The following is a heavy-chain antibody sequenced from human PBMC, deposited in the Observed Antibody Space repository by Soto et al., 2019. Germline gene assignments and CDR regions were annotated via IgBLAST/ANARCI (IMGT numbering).Heavy chain of an antibody. CDR3: AREAISSDYFDY. Sequence: EVQLVETGGGLIQPGGSLRLSCAASGFTVSGNYMSWVRQAPGQGLQWVSFIYSGGRTYYADSVKGRFTISRDNSKNTLYLQMNSLRAEDTAVYYCAREAISSDYFDYWGQGTLVIVSS. D-gene: IGHD3-22*01. CDR1: GFTVSGNY. J-gene: IGHJ4*02. CDR2: IYSGGRT. V-gene: IGHV3-53*02.